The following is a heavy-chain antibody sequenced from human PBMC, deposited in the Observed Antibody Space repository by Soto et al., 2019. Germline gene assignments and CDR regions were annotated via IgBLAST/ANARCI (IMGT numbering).Heavy chain of an antibody. CDR3: ARYSASGLYYYFGMAV. CDR1: GDSISSSNG. Sequence: PSETLSLTCAVSGDSISSSNGWTGVRQPPGKGLEWIGDTYHTGITNYNPSLKSRVTILVDKSKNQSSLKLTSVTAADTAVYYCARYSASGLYYYFGMAVWGQGTPVTVSS. V-gene: IGHV4-4*02. D-gene: IGHD6-13*01. CDR2: TYHTGIT. J-gene: IGHJ6*02.